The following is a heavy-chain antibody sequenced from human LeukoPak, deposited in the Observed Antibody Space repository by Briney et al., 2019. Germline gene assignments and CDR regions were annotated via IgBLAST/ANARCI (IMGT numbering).Heavy chain of an antibody. D-gene: IGHD3-3*02. Sequence: MASETLPLTCTVSGGSISSGGYYWSWIRQHPGKGLEWIGYIYYSGSTYYNPSLKSRVTISVDTSKNQFSLKLSSVTAADTAVYYCARGRHRFSVSYYFDYWGQGTLVTVSS. CDR3: ARGRHRFSVSYYFDY. V-gene: IGHV4-31*03. CDR1: GGSISSGGYY. CDR2: IYYSGST. J-gene: IGHJ4*02.